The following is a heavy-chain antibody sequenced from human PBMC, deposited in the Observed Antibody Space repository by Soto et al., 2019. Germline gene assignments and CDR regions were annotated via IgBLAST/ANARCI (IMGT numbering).Heavy chain of an antibody. CDR1: GGTFSSYT. J-gene: IGHJ6*02. CDR2: IIPILGIA. CDR3: ARATRPGRSYYGMDV. Sequence: QVQLVQSGAEVKKPGSSVKVSCKASGGTFSSYTISWVRQAPGQGLEWMGRIIPILGIANYAQKFQGRVTITADKSTSTAYMELSSLRSEDTAVYYCARATRPGRSYYGMDVWGQGTTVTVSS. V-gene: IGHV1-69*02. D-gene: IGHD6-6*01.